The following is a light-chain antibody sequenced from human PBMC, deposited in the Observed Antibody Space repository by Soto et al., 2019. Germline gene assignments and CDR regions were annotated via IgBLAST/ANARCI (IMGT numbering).Light chain of an antibody. CDR1: QGISSA. CDR3: QQFNSYPPAT. Sequence: AIQLTQSPSSLSASVGDRVTITCRASQGISSALAWYQQKPGKAPKLLIYDASSLESGVPSRFSGSGSGTDFPLTIRGLQPEDFATYYCQQFNSYPPATFGGGTKVEIK. J-gene: IGKJ4*01. CDR2: DAS. V-gene: IGKV1-13*02.